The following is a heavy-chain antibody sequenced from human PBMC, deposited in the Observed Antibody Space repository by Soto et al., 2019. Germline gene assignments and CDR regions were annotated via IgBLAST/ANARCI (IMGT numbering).Heavy chain of an antibody. CDR1: GFTFSSFA. CDR2: ISTIGGRT. Sequence: GGSLRLSCAASGFTFSSFAMHWVRQAPGKGLEYVSAISTIGGRTYYANSVKGRFTISRDNSRNTLYLQMGSLRAEDMAVYYCARAYYDFWSGYYTYFDLWGQGTLVTVSS. V-gene: IGHV3-64*01. J-gene: IGHJ5*02. D-gene: IGHD3-3*01. CDR3: ARAYYDFWSGYYTYFDL.